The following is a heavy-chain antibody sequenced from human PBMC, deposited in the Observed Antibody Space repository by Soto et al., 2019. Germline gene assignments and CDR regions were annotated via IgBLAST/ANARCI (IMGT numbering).Heavy chain of an antibody. V-gene: IGHV1-18*01. CDR1: GYTFITHG. CDR2: INAYNGDT. Sequence: QVGLVQSGAEVKKPGASVKVSCKSSGYTFITHGIRRVREAPGQGLEWMGRINAYNGDTKCAQKFQGRVTLTTDKSTTTAYMEMRSMRSDDTAVYYGARGGTGGVLGLNKYYYVDVWGEGTTVTVTS. D-gene: IGHD2-8*02. J-gene: IGHJ6*03. CDR3: ARGGTGGVLGLNKYYYVDV.